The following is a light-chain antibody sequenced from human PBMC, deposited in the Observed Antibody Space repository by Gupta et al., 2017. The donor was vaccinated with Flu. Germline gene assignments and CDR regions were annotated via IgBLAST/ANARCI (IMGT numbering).Light chain of an antibody. CDR2: KAS. V-gene: IGKV1-5*03. CDR3: QRENGYSYN. CDR1: PSISSW. Sequence: DIQMTQSPSTLSASVGDRVTITCRASPSISSWLAWYQQKPRKAPKLLIYKASSAESGVPSRISGSASATDFTLTISSLHPDDFANYYCQRENGYSYNFGQGTRLEIK. J-gene: IGKJ2*01.